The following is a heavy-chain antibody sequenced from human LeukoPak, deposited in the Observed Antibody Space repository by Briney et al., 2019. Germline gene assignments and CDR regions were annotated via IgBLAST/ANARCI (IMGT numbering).Heavy chain of an antibody. CDR3: AVGGSGWSRSFDY. J-gene: IGHJ4*02. CDR1: GYTFTSYY. CDR2: INTSGGST. D-gene: IGHD6-19*01. V-gene: IGHV1-46*01. Sequence: ASVKVSCKASGYTFTSYYMHWVRQDRGQGLEWMGIINTSGGSTSYAQKFQGRVTMTRDTSTSTVYMELTSLRSEDTAVYYCAVGGSGWSRSFDYWGQGTLVTVSS.